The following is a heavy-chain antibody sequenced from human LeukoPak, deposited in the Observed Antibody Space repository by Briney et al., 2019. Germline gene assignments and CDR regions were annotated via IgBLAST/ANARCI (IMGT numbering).Heavy chain of an antibody. CDR1: GGSISSSSYY. CDR3: ARLSSSAPFYYYYYYMDV. D-gene: IGHD2/OR15-2a*01. Sequence: SETLSLTCTVSGGSISSSSYYWGWIPQPPGKGLEWIGSIYYSGSTYYNPSLKSRVTISVDTSKNQFSLKLSSVTAADTAVYYCARLSSSAPFYYYYYYMDVWGKGTTVTVSS. CDR2: IYYSGST. J-gene: IGHJ6*03. V-gene: IGHV4-39*01.